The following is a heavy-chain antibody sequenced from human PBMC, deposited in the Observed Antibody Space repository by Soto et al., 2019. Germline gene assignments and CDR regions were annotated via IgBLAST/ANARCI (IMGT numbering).Heavy chain of an antibody. J-gene: IGHJ4*02. Sequence: EVQLVASGGGLVQPGGSLRLSCAASGFTVSSYLMHWVRQAPGKGLVWVSRINSAGSSTSFADSVKGRFTISRDNAKNTLYLRMNSLRGEDTAVFYCARVNYGDYGGVFDYWGQGTLVTVSS. CDR3: ARVNYGDYGGVFDY. V-gene: IGHV3-74*01. D-gene: IGHD4-17*01. CDR2: INSAGSST. CDR1: GFTVSSYL.